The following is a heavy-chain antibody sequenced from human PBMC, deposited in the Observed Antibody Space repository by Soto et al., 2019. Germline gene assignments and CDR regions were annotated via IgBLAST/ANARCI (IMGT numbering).Heavy chain of an antibody. Sequence: QVQLGQSGAEVKKPGASVKVSCKASGYTFTSYGISWVRQAPGQGLEWMGWISAYNGNTNYAQKLQGRVTMTTDTATSTAYMELRDLRSDDTAVYYCAGDPKYYGSGRKFAFWGQGTLVTVSS. J-gene: IGHJ4*02. V-gene: IGHV1-18*01. D-gene: IGHD3-10*01. CDR1: GYTFTSYG. CDR3: AGDPKYYGSGRKFAF. CDR2: ISAYNGNT.